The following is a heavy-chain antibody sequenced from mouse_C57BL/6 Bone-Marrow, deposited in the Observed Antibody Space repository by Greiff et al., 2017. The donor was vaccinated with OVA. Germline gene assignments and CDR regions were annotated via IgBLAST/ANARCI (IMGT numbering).Heavy chain of an antibody. CDR3: AREGIYYGNYVGLAY. V-gene: IGHV1-59*01. J-gene: IGHJ3*01. CDR2: IDPSDSYT. D-gene: IGHD2-1*01. Sequence: QVQLQQPGAELVRPGTSVKLSCKASGYTFTSYWMHWVKQRPGQGLEWIGVIDPSDSYTNYNQKFKGKATLTVDTSSSTAYMQLSSLTSEDSAVYYCAREGIYYGNYVGLAYWGQGTLVTVSA. CDR1: GYTFTSYW.